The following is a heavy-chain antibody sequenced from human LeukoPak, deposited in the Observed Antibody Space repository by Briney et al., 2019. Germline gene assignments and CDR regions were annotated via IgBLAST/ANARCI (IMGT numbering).Heavy chain of an antibody. J-gene: IGHJ5*02. V-gene: IGHV4-59*11. CDR1: GGSISSHY. Sequence: SETLSLTCTVSGGSISSHYWSWIRQPPGKGLEWIGYIYYSGSTNYNPSLKSRVTISVDTSKNQFSLKLSSVTAADTAVYYCARGDIIVVPAAIWFDPWGQGTLVTVSS. CDR2: IYYSGST. CDR3: ARGDIIVVPAAIWFDP. D-gene: IGHD2-2*01.